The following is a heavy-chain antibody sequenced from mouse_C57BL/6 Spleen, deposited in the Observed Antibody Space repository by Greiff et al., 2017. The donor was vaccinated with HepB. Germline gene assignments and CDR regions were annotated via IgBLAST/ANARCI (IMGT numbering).Heavy chain of an antibody. V-gene: IGHV5-4*01. J-gene: IGHJ3*01. CDR3: ARERGYYYGSSYAWFAY. Sequence: EVQVVESGGGLVKPGGSLKLSCAASGFTFSSYAMSWVRQTPEKRLEWVATISDGGSYTYYPDNVKGRFTISRDNAKNNLYLQMSHLKSEDTAMYYCARERGYYYGSSYAWFAYWGQETLVTVSA. CDR1: GFTFSSYA. D-gene: IGHD1-1*01. CDR2: ISDGGSYT.